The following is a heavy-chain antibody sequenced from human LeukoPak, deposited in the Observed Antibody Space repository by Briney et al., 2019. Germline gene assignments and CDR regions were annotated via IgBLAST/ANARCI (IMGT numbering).Heavy chain of an antibody. Sequence: ASVKVSCKASGYTFTGYFMHWVRQAPGQGLEWMGWINPNSGGTNYAQKFQGRVTMTGDTSISTAYMDLSSLRSDDTAVYYCARIIRGSYLDYWGQGTLVTVSS. D-gene: IGHD1-26*01. CDR2: INPNSGGT. V-gene: IGHV1-2*02. CDR3: ARIIRGSYLDY. CDR1: GYTFTGYF. J-gene: IGHJ4*02.